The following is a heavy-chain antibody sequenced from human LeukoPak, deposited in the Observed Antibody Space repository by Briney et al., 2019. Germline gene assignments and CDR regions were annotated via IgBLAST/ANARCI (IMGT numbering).Heavy chain of an antibody. J-gene: IGHJ4*02. Sequence: GGPLRLSCAASGFTVSSNYMSWVRQSPGKGLEWVANIKQDGSEKYYVVSVKGRSTISRDNAKNSLYLQMNSLRAEDTAVYYCARVEYYYDSSGYYYEGFDYWGQGTLVTVSS. CDR3: ARVEYYYDSSGYYYEGFDY. V-gene: IGHV3-7*01. CDR2: IKQDGSEK. CDR1: GFTVSSNY. D-gene: IGHD3-22*01.